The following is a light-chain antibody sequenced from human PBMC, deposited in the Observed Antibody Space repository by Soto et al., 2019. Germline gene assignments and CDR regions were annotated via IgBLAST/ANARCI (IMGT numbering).Light chain of an antibody. CDR3: QHYGSSPPIT. CDR1: QSVSSKY. V-gene: IGKV3-20*01. Sequence: DIVLTQSPGTLSLSPGERATLSCRASQSVSSKYLAWYQQKPGQAPRFLIYAASSRATGIPDRFSGSGSGTDFTLTISSLEPEDFAVYYCQHYGSSPPITFGQGTRLEIK. CDR2: AAS. J-gene: IGKJ5*01.